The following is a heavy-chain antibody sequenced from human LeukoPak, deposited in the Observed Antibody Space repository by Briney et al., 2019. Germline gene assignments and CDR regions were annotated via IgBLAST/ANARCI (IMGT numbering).Heavy chain of an antibody. Sequence: GGSLRLSCAASGFTFSSYGMHWVRQAPGKGLEWVAVISYDGSNKYYADSVKGRFTISRDNSKNTLYLQMNSLRAEDTAVYYCAKDIPDYYYGMDVWGQGTTVTVSS. CDR1: GFTFSSYG. J-gene: IGHJ6*02. CDR3: AKDIPDYYYGMDV. D-gene: IGHD2-21*01. V-gene: IGHV3-30*18. CDR2: ISYDGSNK.